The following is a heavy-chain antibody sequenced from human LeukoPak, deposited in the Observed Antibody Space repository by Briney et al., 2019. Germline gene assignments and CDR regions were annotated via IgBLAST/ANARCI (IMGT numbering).Heavy chain of an antibody. CDR2: IKSDGST. D-gene: IGHD3-22*01. Sequence: TGGSLRLSCAASGFTFSTYWMHWVRQAPGKGLARVSRIKSDGSTNYADSVKGRFTISRDNAKNTVSLQMNSLRPEDTGVYYCARAPSEIGGYYPEYFRHWGQGTLVTVSS. CDR3: ARAPSEIGGYYPEYFRH. J-gene: IGHJ1*01. V-gene: IGHV3-74*01. CDR1: GFTFSTYW.